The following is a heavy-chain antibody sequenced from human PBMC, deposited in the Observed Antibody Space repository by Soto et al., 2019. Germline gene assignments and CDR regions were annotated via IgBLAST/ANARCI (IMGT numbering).Heavy chain of an antibody. D-gene: IGHD3-9*01. CDR1: GGSISGSIYY. CDR2: IYSSGSS. CDR3: ATPANTGYQGREV. Sequence: ETLSLTCTVAGGSISGSIYYCVWIRQPPGKGLDWSASIYSSGSSYYNPSLKSRLTISVDTSKNQFSLNLRSLTAADTAVYYCATPANTGYQGREVRGKRTRVTVSS. J-gene: IGHJ6*04. V-gene: IGHV4-39*01.